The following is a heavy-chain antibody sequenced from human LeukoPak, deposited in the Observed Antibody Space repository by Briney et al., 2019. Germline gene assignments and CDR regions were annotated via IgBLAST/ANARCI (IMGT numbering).Heavy chain of an antibody. Sequence: SETLSLTCTVSGGSISSYYWSWIRQPPGKGLGGIGYIYYSGSTNYNPSLKSRVTISVDTSKNQFSLKLSSVTAADTAVYYCARGIGYYYYYMDVWGKGTTVTVSS. CDR2: IYYSGST. CDR3: ARGIGYYYYYMDV. J-gene: IGHJ6*03. D-gene: IGHD3-10*01. CDR1: GGSISSYY. V-gene: IGHV4-59*01.